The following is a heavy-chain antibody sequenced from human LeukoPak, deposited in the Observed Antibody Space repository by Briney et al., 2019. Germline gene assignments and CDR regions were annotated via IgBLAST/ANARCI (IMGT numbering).Heavy chain of an antibody. V-gene: IGHV4-38-2*02. J-gene: IGHJ4*02. CDR3: ARGATVTRFDY. CDR1: GYSISSGYY. D-gene: IGHD4-17*01. Sequence: SETLSLTCTVSGYSISSGYYWGWIRQPPGKGLEWIGSIYHSGSTYYNPSLKSRVTISVDTSKNQFSLKLSSVTAADTAVYYCARGATVTRFDYWGQGTLVTVSS. CDR2: IYHSGST.